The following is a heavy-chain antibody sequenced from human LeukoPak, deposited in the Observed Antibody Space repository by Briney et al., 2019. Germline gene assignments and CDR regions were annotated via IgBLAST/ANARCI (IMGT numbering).Heavy chain of an antibody. D-gene: IGHD3-10*01. CDR3: AREGSGSPHYGMDV. CDR2: INWNGGTT. J-gene: IGHJ6*02. V-gene: IGHV3-20*04. Sequence: GGSLRLSCAASGFTFDDYGVSWVRQAPGKGLEWVSGINWNGGTTGYADSVKGRFTISRDNAKNSLYLQMNSVRAEDTALYYCAREGSGSPHYGMDVWGQGTTVTVSS. CDR1: GFTFDDYG.